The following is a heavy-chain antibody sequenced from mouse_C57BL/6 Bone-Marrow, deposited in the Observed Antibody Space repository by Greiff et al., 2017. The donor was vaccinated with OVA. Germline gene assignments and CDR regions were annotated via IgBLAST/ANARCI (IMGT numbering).Heavy chain of an antibody. CDR3: AKLRLYWYFDV. CDR1: GYAFSSSW. V-gene: IGHV1-82*01. D-gene: IGHD1-1*01. J-gene: IGHJ1*03. CDR2: IYPGDGDT. Sequence: QVQLQQSGPELVKPWASVKISCKASGYAFSSSWMNWVKQRPGKGLEWIGRIYPGDGDTNYNGKFKGKATLTADKSSSTAFMLLSSLTSEDSAVYGCAKLRLYWYFDVWGTGTTVTVSS.